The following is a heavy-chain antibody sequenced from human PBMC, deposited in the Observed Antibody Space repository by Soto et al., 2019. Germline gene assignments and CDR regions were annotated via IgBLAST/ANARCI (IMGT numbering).Heavy chain of an antibody. CDR2: IWDDGSNK. D-gene: IGHD2-15*01. J-gene: IGHJ6*02. CDR3: ARDSLDCSGCSCYLSNYYCYGMDV. CDR1: GFTFSSYG. V-gene: IGHV3-33*01. Sequence: QVQLVESGGGVVQPGRSLRLSCAASGFTFSSYGMHWVRQAPGKGLEWVAVIWDDGSNKYYADSVKGRFTISRDNSKNTLYMQMNSMRAESTSVYYSARDSLDCSGCSCYLSNYYCYGMDVWGQGTTVTVSS.